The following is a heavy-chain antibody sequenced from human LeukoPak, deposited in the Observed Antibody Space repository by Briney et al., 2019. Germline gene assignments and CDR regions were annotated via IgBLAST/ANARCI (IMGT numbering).Heavy chain of an antibody. V-gene: IGHV1-8*01. CDR2: MNPNSGNT. D-gene: IGHD2-2*02. Sequence: ASVKVSCKASGYTFTSYDINWVRQATGQGLEWMGWMNPNSGNTGYAQKFQGRVTMTRNTSISTAYMELSSLRSEDTAVYYCARNPCSSTSCYIMPWGQGTLVTVSS. CDR3: ARNPCSSTSCYIMP. J-gene: IGHJ4*02. CDR1: GYTFTSYD.